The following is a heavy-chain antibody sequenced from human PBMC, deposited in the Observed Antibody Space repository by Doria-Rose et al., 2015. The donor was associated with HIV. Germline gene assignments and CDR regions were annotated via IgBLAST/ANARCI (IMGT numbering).Heavy chain of an antibody. D-gene: IGHD4-4*01. CDR3: GKSYDYIRENLDS. J-gene: IGHJ5*01. V-gene: IGHV3-43*01. CDR2: ISGDGDRT. Sequence: VQLVQSEGGVKQPGGSLRLPCTASGFTFEDFNMHWVRQAPGKGLEWISYISGDGDRTHYSDSVRWRFTISRDNSGNSLYLQMTSLRTEYAGFYYCGKSYDYIRENLDSWGQGTLVTVSS. CDR1: GFTFEDFN.